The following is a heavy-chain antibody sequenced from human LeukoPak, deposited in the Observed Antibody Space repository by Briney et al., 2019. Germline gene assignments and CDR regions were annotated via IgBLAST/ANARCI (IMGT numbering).Heavy chain of an antibody. J-gene: IGHJ6*03. CDR3: ARDNWNYVGRYYYYMDV. CDR2: INPNSGGT. Sequence: ASVKVSCKASGYTFTGYYKHWVRQAPGQGLEWMGRINPNSGGTNYAQKFQGRVTMTRDTSISTAYMELSRLRSDDTAVYYCARDNWNYVGRYYYYMDVWGKGTTVTVSS. D-gene: IGHD1-7*01. V-gene: IGHV1-2*06. CDR1: GYTFTGYY.